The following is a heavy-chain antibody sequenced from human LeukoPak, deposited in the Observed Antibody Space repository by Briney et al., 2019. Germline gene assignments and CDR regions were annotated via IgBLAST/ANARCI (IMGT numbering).Heavy chain of an antibody. Sequence: GGSLGLSCAASGFTFSSYAMSWVRQAPGKGLEWVSAISGSGGSTYYADSVKGRFTISRDNGKNSLYLQMNRLRAEDTAVYYCARPRGCGSSRCNNFDYWGQGTLVTVSS. J-gene: IGHJ4*02. CDR2: ISGSGGST. D-gene: IGHD2-2*01. CDR1: GFTFSSYA. V-gene: IGHV3-23*01. CDR3: ARPRGCGSSRCNNFDY.